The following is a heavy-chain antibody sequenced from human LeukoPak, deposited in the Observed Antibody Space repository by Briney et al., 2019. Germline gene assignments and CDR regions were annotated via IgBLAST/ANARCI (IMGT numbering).Heavy chain of an antibody. CDR2: IYYSGST. CDR1: GGSISSYY. Sequence: SETLSLTCTVSGGSISSYYWSWIRQPPGKGLEWIGYIYYSGSTNYNPSLKSRVTISVDTSKNQFSLKLSSVTAADTAVYYCASSKGLYYYGSGSYYIFDYWGQGTLVTVSP. D-gene: IGHD3-10*01. V-gene: IGHV4-59*01. CDR3: ASSKGLYYYGSGSYYIFDY. J-gene: IGHJ4*02.